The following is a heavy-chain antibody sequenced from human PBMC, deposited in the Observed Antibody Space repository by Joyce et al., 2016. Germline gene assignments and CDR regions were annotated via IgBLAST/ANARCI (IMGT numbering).Heavy chain of an antibody. Sequence: QVQLQESGPGLVKPSHTLSLPCTVSGCSNSSAGYYWNWFRHHPGKGLGWIGSLYYSGSNFYNPALKSRVTRSVDTSKNQFSLRLSSVTAADTAVYYCARESYYGSGSYRWRFFDLWGRGTLVTVSS. D-gene: IGHD3-10*01. J-gene: IGHJ2*01. CDR2: LYYSGSN. V-gene: IGHV4-31*03. CDR1: GCSNSSAGYY. CDR3: ARESYYGSGSYRWRFFDL.